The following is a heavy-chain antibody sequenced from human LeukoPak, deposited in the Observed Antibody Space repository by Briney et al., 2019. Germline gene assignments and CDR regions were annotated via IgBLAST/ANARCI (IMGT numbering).Heavy chain of an antibody. V-gene: IGHV1-18*01. D-gene: IGHD1-26*01. J-gene: IGHJ4*02. CDR2: ISAYNGNT. CDR1: GFTFSSYG. CDR3: ARGGATTSFDS. Sequence: ASVKVSCKASGFTFSSYGFSWVRQAPGQGLGWMGWISAYNGNTNYAQKLQGRVTMTTDTSTSTAYMDLRSLRSDDTAVYYCARGGATTSFDSWGQGTLITVSS.